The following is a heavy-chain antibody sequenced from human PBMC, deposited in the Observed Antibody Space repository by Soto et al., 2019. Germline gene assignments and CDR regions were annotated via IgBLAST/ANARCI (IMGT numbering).Heavy chain of an antibody. Sequence: QVQLQQWGAGLLKPSETLSLTCAVYGGSFSGYYWNWIRQPPGKGLEWIGEINHSGSTNYNPSLKSRVSISVDTSKNPFSLKVTSVTAADTAVYYCARVWGAVADYWGQGTLVTVSS. CDR1: GGSFSGYY. J-gene: IGHJ4*02. V-gene: IGHV4-34*01. CDR3: ARVWGAVADY. D-gene: IGHD6-19*01. CDR2: INHSGST.